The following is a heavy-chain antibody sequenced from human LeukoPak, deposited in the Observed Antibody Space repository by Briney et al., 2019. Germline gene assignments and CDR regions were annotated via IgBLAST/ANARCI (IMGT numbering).Heavy chain of an antibody. Sequence: SGTLSLTCAVYGGSFSGYYWSWIRQPPGKGLEWIGEINHSGSTNYNPSLKSRVTISVDTSKNQFSLKLSSVTAADTAVYYCARKRSGKNYGMDVWGQGTTVTVSS. CDR1: GGSFSGYY. J-gene: IGHJ6*02. CDR2: INHSGST. CDR3: ARKRSGKNYGMDV. V-gene: IGHV4-34*01. D-gene: IGHD1-26*01.